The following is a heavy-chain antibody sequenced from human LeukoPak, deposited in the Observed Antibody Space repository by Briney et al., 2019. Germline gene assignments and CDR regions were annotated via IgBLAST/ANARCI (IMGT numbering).Heavy chain of an antibody. CDR2: INPNSGAT. CDR1: GYTFTSYG. CDR3: AREGGSTTIRDFDY. Sequence: GASVKVSCKASGYTFTSYGISWVRQAPGQGLEWMGFINPNSGATLYAQKFQDRVALTRDTSITTAYMELSRLNSGDTAVYYCAREGGSTTIRDFDYWGQGTLVTVSS. J-gene: IGHJ4*02. V-gene: IGHV1-2*02. D-gene: IGHD2-2*01.